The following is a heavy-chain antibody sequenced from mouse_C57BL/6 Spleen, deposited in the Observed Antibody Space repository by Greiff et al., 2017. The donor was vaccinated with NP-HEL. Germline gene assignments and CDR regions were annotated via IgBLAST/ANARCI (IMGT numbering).Heavy chain of an antibody. CDR1: GFSLTSYG. Sequence: VQLKESGPGLVAPSQSLSITCTVSGFSLTSYGVHWVRQPPGKGLEWLVVIWSDGSTTYNSALKSRLSISKDNSKSQVFLKMNSLQTDDTAMYYCARHEDYYGSSYVAWFAYWGQGTLVTVSA. V-gene: IGHV2-6-1*01. CDR3: ARHEDYYGSSYVAWFAY. CDR2: IWSDGST. D-gene: IGHD1-1*01. J-gene: IGHJ3*01.